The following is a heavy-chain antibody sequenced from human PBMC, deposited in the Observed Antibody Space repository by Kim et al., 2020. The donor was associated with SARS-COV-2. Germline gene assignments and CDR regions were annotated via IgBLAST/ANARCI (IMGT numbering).Heavy chain of an antibody. J-gene: IGHJ6*01. D-gene: IGHD3-10*01. CDR2: IYPGDSDT. Sequence: GESLKISCKGSGYSFTSYWIGWVRQMPGKGLEWMGIIYPGDSDTRYSPSFQGQVTIPADKSISTAYLQWSSPKASDTAIYYCARGGRYYGSGSYLRDYYGKDVWGQGHTVTVSS. V-gene: IGHV5-51*01. CDR1: GYSFTSYW. CDR3: ARGGRYYGSGSYLRDYYGKDV.